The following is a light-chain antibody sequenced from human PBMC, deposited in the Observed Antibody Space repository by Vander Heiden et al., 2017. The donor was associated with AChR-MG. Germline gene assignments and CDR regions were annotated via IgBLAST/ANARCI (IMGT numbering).Light chain of an antibody. CDR2: STK. CDR1: HSNIRNHD. Sequence: QSVLSQPPSASGTPGQMITISCSGSHSNIRNHDVIWYQQFPGTAPKLLIHSTKERPSGVPDRFSGSKSGTSASLAISGLQSEDEADYYCAAWDDSLTAPVFGGGTGLTVL. J-gene: IGLJ3*02. CDR3: AAWDDSLTAPV. V-gene: IGLV1-44*01.